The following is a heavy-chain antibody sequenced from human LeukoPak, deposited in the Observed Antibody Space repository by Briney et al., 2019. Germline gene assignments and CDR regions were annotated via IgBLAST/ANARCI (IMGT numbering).Heavy chain of an antibody. Sequence: SETLSLTCAVYGGSFSGYYWSWIRQPPVKGLEWIGEINHSGSTNYNPSLKSRVTISVDTSKNQFSLKLSSVTAADTAVYYCARAPYGENAFDIWGQGTMVTVSS. J-gene: IGHJ3*02. CDR3: ARAPYGENAFDI. V-gene: IGHV4-34*01. D-gene: IGHD4-17*01. CDR1: GGSFSGYY. CDR2: INHSGST.